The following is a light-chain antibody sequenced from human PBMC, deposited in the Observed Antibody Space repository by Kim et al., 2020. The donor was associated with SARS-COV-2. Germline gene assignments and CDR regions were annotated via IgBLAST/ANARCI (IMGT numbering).Light chain of an antibody. CDR1: KLGDKY. V-gene: IGLV3-1*01. J-gene: IGLJ3*02. CDR3: QAWDSSTWV. CDR2: QDS. Sequence: SYELTQPPSVSVSPGQTASITCSGEKLGDKYACCYQQKPGQSPVLVIYQDSKRPSGIPERFSGPNSGNTATLTISGTQAMDEADYYCQAWDSSTWVFGGGTQLTVL.